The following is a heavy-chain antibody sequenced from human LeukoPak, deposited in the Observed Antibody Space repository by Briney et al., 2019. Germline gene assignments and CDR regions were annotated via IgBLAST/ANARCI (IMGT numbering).Heavy chain of an antibody. Sequence: SETLSLTCTVSGGSISSYYWSWIRQPPGKGLEWIGYIYYSGSTNYNPSLKSRVTISVDTSKNQFSLKLSSVTAADTAVYYCARSVRWLQFSYFDYGGQGTLSPSPQ. J-gene: IGHJ4*02. CDR1: GGSISSYY. V-gene: IGHV4-59*01. CDR2: IYYSGST. CDR3: ARSVRWLQFSYFDY. D-gene: IGHD5-24*01.